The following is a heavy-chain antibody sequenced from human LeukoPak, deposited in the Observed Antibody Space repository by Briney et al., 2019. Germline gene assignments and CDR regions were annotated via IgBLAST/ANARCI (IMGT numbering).Heavy chain of an antibody. CDR3: VRTHSSGYYYFDS. V-gene: IGHV3-74*01. CDR2: IDGDESAT. CDR1: GFTFRSHW. Sequence: PGGSLRLSCAASGFTFRSHWMHWVRQAPGKGLIWVSRIDGDESATYYGDSVKGRFTISRDIAKNTLYFQMNSLRVEDTAVYYCVRTHSSGYYYFDSWGQGTLVTVSS. J-gene: IGHJ4*02. D-gene: IGHD3-22*01.